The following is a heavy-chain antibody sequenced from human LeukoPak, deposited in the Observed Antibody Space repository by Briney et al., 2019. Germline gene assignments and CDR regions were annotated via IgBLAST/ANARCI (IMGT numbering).Heavy chain of an antibody. CDR3: ARAPSEIGGYYPEYFRH. CDR2: IWNDGTNR. V-gene: IGHV3-33*01. Sequence: GGSLRLSCAASGFTFSHYGMHWVRQAPGKGLEWVAVIWNDGTNRYYGDSVKGRFTISRDNAKNTVSLQMNSLRAEDTGVYYCARAPSEIGGYYPEYFRHWGQGTLVTVSS. J-gene: IGHJ1*01. D-gene: IGHD3-22*01. CDR1: GFTFSHYG.